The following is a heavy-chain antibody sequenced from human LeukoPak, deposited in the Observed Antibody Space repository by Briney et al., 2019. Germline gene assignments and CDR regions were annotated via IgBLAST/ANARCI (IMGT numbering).Heavy chain of an antibody. V-gene: IGHV1-69*01. Sequence: SVKVSCKASGGTFSTYAISWVRQAPGQGLEWMGGIIPIFGTANYAQKFQGRVTITADESTSTAYMELSSLRSEDTAVYYCARDLPQSSTRYNWFGPWGQGTLVTVSS. CDR2: IIPIFGTA. CDR3: ARDLPQSSTRYNWFGP. CDR1: GGTFSTYA. D-gene: IGHD2-2*01. J-gene: IGHJ5*02.